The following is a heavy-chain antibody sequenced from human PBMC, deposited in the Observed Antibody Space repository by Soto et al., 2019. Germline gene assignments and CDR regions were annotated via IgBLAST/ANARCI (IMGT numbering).Heavy chain of an antibody. Sequence: QVQLQESGPGLVKPSETLSLTCTVSGGSISSYYWSWIRQPPGKGLEWIGYIYYSGSTNYNPSLKSRVTISVDTSKNQCSLKLSSVTAADTAVYYCARKIPLLYWYFDLWGRGTLVTVSS. CDR1: GGSISSYY. CDR2: IYYSGST. CDR3: ARKIPLLYWYFDL. J-gene: IGHJ2*01. V-gene: IGHV4-59*01. D-gene: IGHD2-2*02.